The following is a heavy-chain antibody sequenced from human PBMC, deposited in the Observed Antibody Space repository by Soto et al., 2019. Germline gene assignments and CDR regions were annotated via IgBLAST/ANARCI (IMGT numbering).Heavy chain of an antibody. CDR2: ISSNGGST. CDR1: GFTFSSYA. Sequence: EVQLVESGGGLVQPGGSLRLSCAASGFTFSSYAMHWVRQAPGKGLEYVSAISSNGGSTYYANSVKGRFTISRDNSKNTLYLQMGSLRAEDMAVYYCARVGWFAPWGQGTLVTVSS. D-gene: IGHD3-16*01. CDR3: ARVGWFAP. V-gene: IGHV3-64*01. J-gene: IGHJ5*02.